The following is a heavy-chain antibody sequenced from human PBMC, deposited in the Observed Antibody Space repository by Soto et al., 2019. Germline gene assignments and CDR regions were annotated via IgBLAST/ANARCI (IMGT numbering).Heavy chain of an antibody. V-gene: IGHV5-51*01. CDR1: GYSFSTSW. CDR2: IYPSDSDT. D-gene: IGHD3-3*01. J-gene: IGHJ4*02. CDR3: ATRADYYDFWSGYYGA. Sequence: GESLKISCKGSGYSFSTSWIGWVRQMSGKGLEWMGTIYPSDSDTRYSPSFQGQVIISADKSTSTAYLQWRSLKASDTAMYYCATRADYYDFWSGYYGAWGQGILLTVSS.